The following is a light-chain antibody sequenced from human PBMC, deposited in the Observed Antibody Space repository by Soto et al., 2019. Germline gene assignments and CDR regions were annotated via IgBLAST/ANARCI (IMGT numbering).Light chain of an antibody. CDR3: QQYDSSPLT. J-gene: IGKJ4*01. CDR1: QSVSSSY. V-gene: IGKV3-20*01. CDR2: GAS. Sequence: EIVLTQSPGTLSLSPGERATLSCRASQSVSSSYLAWYQQKPGQAPRRLSYGASSRATGIPDRFSGSGSGTDFTLTISRLEPEDFAVYYCQQYDSSPLTFGGGTKVEIK.